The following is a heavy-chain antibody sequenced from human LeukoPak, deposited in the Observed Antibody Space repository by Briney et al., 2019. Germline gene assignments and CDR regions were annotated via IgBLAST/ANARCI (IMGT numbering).Heavy chain of an antibody. Sequence: GGSLRLSCAASGFTFSHYAMHWVRQAPGKGLEWVAVLSYDGRNKYYADSLKGRFTISRDNSKNTLFLQMNSLRAEDTAVYYCARGGCGDYVMEYWGQGTLVTVSS. D-gene: IGHD4-17*01. CDR2: LSYDGRNK. V-gene: IGHV3-30*03. CDR1: GFTFSHYA. J-gene: IGHJ4*02. CDR3: ARGGCGDYVMEY.